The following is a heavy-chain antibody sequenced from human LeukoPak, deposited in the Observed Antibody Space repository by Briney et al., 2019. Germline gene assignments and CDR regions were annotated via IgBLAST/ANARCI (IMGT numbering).Heavy chain of an antibody. J-gene: IGHJ3*02. Sequence: SETLSLTCAVSGYSISSGYYWGWIRQPPGKGLEWIGSIYHSGSTYYNPSLKSRVTISVDTSKNQFSLKLSSVTAADTAVYYCARHVVPQDHGGTLPDTFDIWGQGTMVTVSS. V-gene: IGHV4-38-2*01. CDR3: ARHVVPQDHGGTLPDTFDI. CDR1: GYSISSGYY. D-gene: IGHD4-23*01. CDR2: IYHSGST.